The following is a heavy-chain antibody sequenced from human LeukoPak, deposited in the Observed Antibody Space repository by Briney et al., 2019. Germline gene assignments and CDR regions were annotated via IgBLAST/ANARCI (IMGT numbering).Heavy chain of an antibody. CDR3: ARPRYSSGWYVLDY. D-gene: IGHD6-19*01. V-gene: IGHV5-51*01. Sequence: GESLKISCKASGYRFTTYWIAWVRQMPGKGLEWMGIIYPGDSDTRYSPSFQGQVTISADKSISTAYLQWSSLKASDTDMYYCARPRYSSGWYVLDYWGQGTLVTVSS. CDR2: IYPGDSDT. CDR1: GYRFTTYW. J-gene: IGHJ4*02.